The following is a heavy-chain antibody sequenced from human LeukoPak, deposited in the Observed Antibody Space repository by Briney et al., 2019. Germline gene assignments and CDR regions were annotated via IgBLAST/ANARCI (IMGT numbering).Heavy chain of an antibody. CDR1: GGSISSSTYY. CDR2: ISYIGTT. D-gene: IGHD5-18*01. J-gene: IGHJ4*02. CDR3: ARESAQLLGYSYGPVYFDY. Sequence: SETLSLTCTVSGGSISSSTYYWGWVRQPPGKGLEWIGSISYIGTTYYNPSLKSRVTISVDTSKNQFSLKLSSVAVADTAVYYCARESAQLLGYSYGPVYFDYWGQGTLVTVSS. V-gene: IGHV4-39*07.